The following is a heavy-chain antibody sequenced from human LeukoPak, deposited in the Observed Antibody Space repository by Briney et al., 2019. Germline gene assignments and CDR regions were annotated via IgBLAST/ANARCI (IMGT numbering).Heavy chain of an antibody. CDR3: AKDRGYCSNTSCYALHYFDY. Sequence: GGSLRLSCTASGFTFGDYAMTWVRQAPGKGLEWVGFIRSKVYGGTPEYAASVKGRFTISRDDSQGIAYLQMNSLRAEDTAVYYCAKDRGYCSNTSCYALHYFDYWGQGTLVTVSS. CDR1: GFTFGDYA. J-gene: IGHJ4*02. CDR2: IRSKVYGGTP. V-gene: IGHV3-49*04. D-gene: IGHD2-2*01.